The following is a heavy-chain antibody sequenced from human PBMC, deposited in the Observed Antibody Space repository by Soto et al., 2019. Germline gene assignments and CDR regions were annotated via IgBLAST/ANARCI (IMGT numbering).Heavy chain of an antibody. D-gene: IGHD3-10*01. CDR3: ARDIGSYAYGEGY. Sequence: SETLSLTCSVSGGSINSYWWSWIRQPAGKGLEWIGRVYSSGTTDYNPSLNSRATLSVETSKNQFSLKLSPVTAADTAVYYCARDIGSYAYGEGYWGQGIQVTVSS. V-gene: IGHV4-4*07. CDR2: VYSSGTT. CDR1: GGSINSYW. J-gene: IGHJ4*02.